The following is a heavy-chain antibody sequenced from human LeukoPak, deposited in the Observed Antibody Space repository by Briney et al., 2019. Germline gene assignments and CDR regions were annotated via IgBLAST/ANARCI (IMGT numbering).Heavy chain of an antibody. Sequence: GGSLRLSCAASGFTFSGYSMNWVRQAPGKGLEWVSSISSSSSYICYADSVKGRFTISRDNAKNSLYLQMNSLRAEDTAVYYCARDRYYYMDVWGKGTTVTVSS. CDR2: ISSSSSYI. J-gene: IGHJ6*03. CDR1: GFTFSGYS. V-gene: IGHV3-21*01. CDR3: ARDRYYYMDV.